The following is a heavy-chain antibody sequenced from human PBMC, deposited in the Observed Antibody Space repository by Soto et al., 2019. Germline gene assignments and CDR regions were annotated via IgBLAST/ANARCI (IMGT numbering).Heavy chain of an antibody. D-gene: IGHD3-10*01. CDR1: GYTFTTSG. V-gene: IGHV1-18*01. Sequence: QAQLVQSGGEVKKPGASVKVSCKASGYTFTTSGVSWVRQAPGQGLEWMGWGSGYNGNTKYEEKLHDSVTMTTDTSTGTAYLELRSLTTAATAVYYCARAGDLPYYYYGMDVWGQGTTVIVSS. CDR2: GSGYNGNT. J-gene: IGHJ6*02. CDR3: ARAGDLPYYYYGMDV.